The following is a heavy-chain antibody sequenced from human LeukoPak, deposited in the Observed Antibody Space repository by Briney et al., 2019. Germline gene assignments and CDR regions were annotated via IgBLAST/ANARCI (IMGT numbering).Heavy chain of an antibody. D-gene: IGHD5-12*01. V-gene: IGHV3-30*09. Sequence: PGGSLRLSCAASGFTFSSYTMHWVRQAPGKGLEWVALISYDGRNKYYADSVKGRFAISGDNSKNTLYLQMNSLRPEDTALYYCARDEYSGDRYGMDIWGQGTMVTVSS. CDR3: ARDEYSGDRYGMDI. J-gene: IGHJ3*02. CDR2: ISYDGRNK. CDR1: GFTFSSYT.